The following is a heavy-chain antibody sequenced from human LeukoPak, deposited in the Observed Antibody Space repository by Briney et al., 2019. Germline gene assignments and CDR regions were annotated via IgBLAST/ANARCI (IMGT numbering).Heavy chain of an antibody. CDR1: GFTFSSYW. CDR3: ARVHKYYFDY. V-gene: IGHV3-7*03. J-gene: IGHJ4*02. CDR2: IKQDGSEK. Sequence: GGSLRLSCAASGFTFSSYWMSWVRQAPGKGLEWVANIKQDGSEKYYVDSVKGRFTISRDNSKNTLYLQMNSLRAEETAVYYCARVHKYYFDYWGQGTLVTVSS.